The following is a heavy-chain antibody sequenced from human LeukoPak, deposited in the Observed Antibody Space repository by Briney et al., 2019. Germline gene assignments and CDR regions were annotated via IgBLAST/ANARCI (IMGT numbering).Heavy chain of an antibody. V-gene: IGHV4-34*01. Sequence: SETLSLTCTVSGGSISGYYWSWIRQPPGKGLEWIGEINHSGSTNYNPSLKSRVTISVDTSKNQFSLKLSSVTAADTAVYYCARGLRYCSGGSCSHYYYYYGMDVWGQGTTVTVSS. CDR3: ARGLRYCSGGSCSHYYYYYGMDV. CDR1: GGSISGYY. D-gene: IGHD2-15*01. J-gene: IGHJ6*02. CDR2: INHSGST.